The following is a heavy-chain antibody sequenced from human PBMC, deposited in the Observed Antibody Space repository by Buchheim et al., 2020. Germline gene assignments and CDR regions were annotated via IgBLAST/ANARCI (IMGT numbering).Heavy chain of an antibody. Sequence: QVQLQESGPGLVKPSETLSLTCNVSGDSITDYFWSWVRQAPGKGLEWVGYVYYSGTTSYNPSLKSRATILFKTSRRQVSLPLTSVTAADTAVYYCARRTLGNGMDVWSQGTT. CDR2: VYYSGTT. V-gene: IGHV4-59*08. J-gene: IGHJ6*02. CDR3: ARRTLGNGMDV. D-gene: IGHD2/OR15-2a*01. CDR1: GDSITDYF.